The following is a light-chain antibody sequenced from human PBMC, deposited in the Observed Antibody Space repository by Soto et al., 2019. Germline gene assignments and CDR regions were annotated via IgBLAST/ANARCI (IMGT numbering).Light chain of an antibody. CDR2: DIS. CDR3: QPYNDWTLT. J-gene: IGKJ4*01. CDR1: QSVSSN. V-gene: IGKV3-15*01. Sequence: EIVMTQSPATLSVSPGERATLSCRASQSVSSNLAWYQQKPGQAPSILIYDISARATGIPTRFSGSGSGTEFTLTISSLQSEDFAVYYCQPYNDWTLTFGGGTKVAIK.